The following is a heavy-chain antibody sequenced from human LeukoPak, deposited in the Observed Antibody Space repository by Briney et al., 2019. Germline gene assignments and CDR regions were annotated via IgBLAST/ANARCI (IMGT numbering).Heavy chain of an antibody. J-gene: IGHJ3*02. CDR1: GFTVSSNY. D-gene: IGHD3-3*01. Sequence: GGSLRLSCAASGFTVSSNYMSWVRQAPGKGLEWGSVIYSGGSTYYADSVKGRFTISRDNSKNTLYLQMNSLRAEDTAVYYCARSGKTYYDFWSGYGFDAFDIWGQGTLVTVSS. CDR3: ARSGKTYYDFWSGYGFDAFDI. CDR2: IYSGGST. V-gene: IGHV3-53*01.